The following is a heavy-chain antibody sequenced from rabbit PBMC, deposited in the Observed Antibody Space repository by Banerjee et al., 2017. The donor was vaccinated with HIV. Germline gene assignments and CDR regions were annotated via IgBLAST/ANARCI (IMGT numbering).Heavy chain of an antibody. V-gene: IGHV1S40*01. Sequence: QSLEESGGDLVKPGASLTLTCTASGFSFSGSYYMCWVRQAPGKGLEWIACIYAGGYDITYYASWAKGRFTISKTSSTTVTLQMTSLTAADTATYFCARSMVYDGYAYALNLWGPGTLVTVS. J-gene: IGHJ4*01. CDR3: ARSMVYDGYAYALNL. CDR1: GFSFSGSYY. D-gene: IGHD6-1*01. CDR2: IYAGGYDIT.